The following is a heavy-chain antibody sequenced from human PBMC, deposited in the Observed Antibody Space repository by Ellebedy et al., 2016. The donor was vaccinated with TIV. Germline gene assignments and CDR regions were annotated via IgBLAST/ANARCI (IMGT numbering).Heavy chain of an antibody. CDR3: ARHAIDDVYNWFDH. Sequence: SETLSLXXTVSGGSISSSSYYWGWIRQPPGKGLEWIGSIYYSGRTYYNPSLKSRVIISVDTSKNQFSLRLSSVTAADTAVYYCARHAIDDVYNWFDHWGQGTLVTVSS. CDR2: IYYSGRT. CDR1: GGSISSSSYY. V-gene: IGHV4-39*01. J-gene: IGHJ5*02. D-gene: IGHD3-3*01.